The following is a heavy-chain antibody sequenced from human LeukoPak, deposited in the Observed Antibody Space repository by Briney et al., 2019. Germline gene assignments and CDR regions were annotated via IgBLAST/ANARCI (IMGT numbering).Heavy chain of an antibody. Sequence: SGGSLRLSCAASGFTFDDYAMHWVRQAPGKGLEWVSLISWDGGSTYYAGSVKGRFTISRDNSKDSLYLQMNSLRAEDTALYYCAKDAGETGSIDYWGQGTLVTVSS. V-gene: IGHV3-43D*04. D-gene: IGHD3-10*01. J-gene: IGHJ4*02. CDR3: AKDAGETGSIDY. CDR1: GFTFDDYA. CDR2: ISWDGGST.